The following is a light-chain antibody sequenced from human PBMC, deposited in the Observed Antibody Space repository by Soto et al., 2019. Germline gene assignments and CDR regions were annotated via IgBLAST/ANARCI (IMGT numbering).Light chain of an antibody. CDR1: SSDVGGYNY. CDR3: CSYAGSYTSLYV. Sequence: QSALTKPRSVSRSPGQSVTISCTGTSSDVGGYNYVSWYQQHPGKAPKLMIYDVSKRPSGVPDRFSGSKSGNTASLTISGLQAEDEADYYCCSYAGSYTSLYVFGTGTKVTVL. J-gene: IGLJ1*01. CDR2: DVS. V-gene: IGLV2-11*01.